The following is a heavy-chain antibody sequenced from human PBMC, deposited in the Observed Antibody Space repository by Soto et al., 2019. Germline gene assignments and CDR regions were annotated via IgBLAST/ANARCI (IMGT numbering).Heavy chain of an antibody. Sequence: QVQLQQWGAGLLKPSETLSLTCAVYGGSFSGYYWSWIRQPPGKGLEWIGEINHSGSTNYNPSLMRRATIPVSTFKNQFSLELSTVTAPDTAVYYWARDNWGSGQLDYWGQGTLVTVSS. D-gene: IGHD7-27*01. CDR3: ARDNWGSGQLDY. CDR2: INHSGST. J-gene: IGHJ4*02. V-gene: IGHV4-34*01. CDR1: GGSFSGYY.